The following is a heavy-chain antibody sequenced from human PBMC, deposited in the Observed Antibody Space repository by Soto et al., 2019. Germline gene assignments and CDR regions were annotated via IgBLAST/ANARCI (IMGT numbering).Heavy chain of an antibody. CDR1: GFTFSNYA. Sequence: GGSLRLSCAASGFTFSNYALTWVRQAPGKGLEWVSGISGSGGSTYYADSVKGRFTISRDNSKNTLYLQMNSLRAEDTAVYYCANCAGYDFSRYYYMDVWGKGTTVTVSS. J-gene: IGHJ6*03. CDR2: ISGSGGST. CDR3: ANCAGYDFSRYYYMDV. D-gene: IGHD3-3*01. V-gene: IGHV3-23*01.